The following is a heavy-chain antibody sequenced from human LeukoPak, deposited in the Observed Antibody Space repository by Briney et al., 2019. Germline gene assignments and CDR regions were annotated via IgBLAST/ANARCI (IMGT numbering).Heavy chain of an antibody. V-gene: IGHV4-39*02. CDR2: IYYSGST. CDR3: AREFGVNWFDH. Sequence: SETLSLICTVSGGSISSSSYHWGWIRQPPGTGLEWIGSIYYSGSTYYNPSLKSRVTISVDTSKNQFSLKLSSVTAADTAVYYCAREFGVNWFDHWGQGTLVTVSS. CDR1: GGSISSSSYH. J-gene: IGHJ5*02. D-gene: IGHD3-10*01.